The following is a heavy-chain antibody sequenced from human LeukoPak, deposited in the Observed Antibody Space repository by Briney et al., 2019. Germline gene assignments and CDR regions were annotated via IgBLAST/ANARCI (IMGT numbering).Heavy chain of an antibody. Sequence: PGGSLRLSCADSGFTFRSYAMSWVRQAPGKGLEWVSAISGSGGSTYYADSVKGRFTISRDTSKNTLYLQMGSLRAEDMAVYYCAIDFELRYFDWLSKYYYGMDVWGQGTTVTVSS. J-gene: IGHJ6*02. D-gene: IGHD3-9*01. CDR3: AIDFELRYFDWLSKYYYGMDV. CDR1: GFTFRSYA. V-gene: IGHV3-23*01. CDR2: ISGSGGST.